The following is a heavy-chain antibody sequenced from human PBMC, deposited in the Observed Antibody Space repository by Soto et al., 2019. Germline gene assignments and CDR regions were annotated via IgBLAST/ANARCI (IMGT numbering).Heavy chain of an antibody. Sequence: PSETLSLTCTVSGGSISDYYWSWIRQPPGKGLEWIGYFYYSGSTNYNPSLKSRVTISVDTSKNQFSLKLSSVTAADTAVYYCARHQFNGVRFAFWGQGTLVTCSS. J-gene: IGHJ4*02. V-gene: IGHV4-59*08. D-gene: IGHD2-8*01. CDR1: GGSISDYY. CDR2: FYYSGST. CDR3: ARHQFNGVRFAF.